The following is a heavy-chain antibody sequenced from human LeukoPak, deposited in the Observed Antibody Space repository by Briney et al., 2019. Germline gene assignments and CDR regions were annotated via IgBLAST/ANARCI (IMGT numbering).Heavy chain of an antibody. CDR3: AKSHDIVVVVAATPPFDY. Sequence: GGSLRLSCAASGFTFSSYAMSWVRQASGKGLEWVSAISGSGGSTYYADSVKGRFTISRDNSKNTLYLQMNSLRAEDTAVYYCAKSHDIVVVVAATPPFDYWGQGTLVTVSS. CDR1: GFTFSSYA. J-gene: IGHJ4*02. CDR2: ISGSGGST. D-gene: IGHD2-15*01. V-gene: IGHV3-23*01.